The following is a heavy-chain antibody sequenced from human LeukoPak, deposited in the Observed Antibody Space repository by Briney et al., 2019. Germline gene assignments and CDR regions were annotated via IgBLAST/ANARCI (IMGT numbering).Heavy chain of an antibody. CDR1: GYTFTSYV. CDR3: ARVDVVVVAASSPFDY. D-gene: IGHD2-15*01. CDR2: ISAYNGNT. J-gene: IGHJ4*02. Sequence: ASVKVSCEASGYTFTSYVISWVRQAPGQGLEWMGWISAYNGNTNYAQKLQGRVTMTTDTSTSTAYMELRRLRSDDTAVYYCARVDVVVVAASSPFDYWGQGTLVTVSS. V-gene: IGHV1-18*01.